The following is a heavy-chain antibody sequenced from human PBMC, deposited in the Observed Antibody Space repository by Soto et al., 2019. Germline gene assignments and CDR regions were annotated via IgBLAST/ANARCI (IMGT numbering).Heavy chain of an antibody. Sequence: PVKLSGKAPGGTFGNSYLSWLRHATGQGLEWMGWMNPNSGNTGYAQKFQGRVSMTRNTSITTAYLELSSLRSDDTAIYYCARMATSGTLNSFDPWGQGILVTAPQ. CDR3: ARMATSGTLNSFDP. CDR1: GGTFGNSY. CDR2: MNPNSGNT. J-gene: IGHJ5*02. V-gene: IGHV1-8*01.